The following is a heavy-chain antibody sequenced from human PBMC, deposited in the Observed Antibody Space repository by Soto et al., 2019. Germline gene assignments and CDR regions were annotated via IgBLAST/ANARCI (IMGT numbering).Heavy chain of an antibody. D-gene: IGHD2-2*01. V-gene: IGHV3-23*01. J-gene: IGHJ4*02. CDR2: FSATSENT. CDR3: AKARYQHWVRPPFDY. CDR1: GFFFSSYT. Sequence: EVQLLESGGGLVQPGGSLRLSCVGSGFFFSSYTMTWVRQAPGKGLEWVSSFSATSENTYYADSVRGRFTISRDNSKNTLFLQINSQTAEDTAMYYCAKARYQHWVRPPFDYWGQGILVIVSS.